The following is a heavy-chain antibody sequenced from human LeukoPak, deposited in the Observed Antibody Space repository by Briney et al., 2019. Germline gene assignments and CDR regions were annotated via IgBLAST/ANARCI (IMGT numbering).Heavy chain of an antibody. D-gene: IGHD6-13*01. CDR2: IGTAGDT. CDR1: GFTFSSYD. J-gene: IGHJ3*02. Sequence: PGGSLRLSCAASGFTFSSYDTHWVRQATGKGLEWVSAIGTAGDTSYPGSVKGRFTISRENAKNSLYLQMNSLRAGDTAVYYCARANSSSWKDGAFDIWGQGTMVTVSS. V-gene: IGHV3-13*04. CDR3: ARANSSSWKDGAFDI.